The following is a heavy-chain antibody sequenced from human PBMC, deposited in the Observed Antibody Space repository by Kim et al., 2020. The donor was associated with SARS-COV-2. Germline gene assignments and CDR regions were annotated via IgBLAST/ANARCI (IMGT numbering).Heavy chain of an antibody. Sequence: GGSLRLSCAASGFTFSSYSMNWVRQAPGKGLEWVSSISSSSSYIYYADSVKGRFTISRDNAKNSLYLQMNSLRAEDTAVYYCARAPEHVYGSGYYRPYYFDYWGQGTLVTVSS. CDR3: ARAPEHVYGSGYYRPYYFDY. J-gene: IGHJ4*02. CDR1: GFTFSSYS. D-gene: IGHD3-22*01. V-gene: IGHV3-21*01. CDR2: ISSSSSYI.